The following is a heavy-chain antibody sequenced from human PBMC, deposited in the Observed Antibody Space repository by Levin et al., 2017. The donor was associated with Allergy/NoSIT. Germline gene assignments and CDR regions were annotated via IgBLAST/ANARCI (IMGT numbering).Heavy chain of an antibody. D-gene: IGHD6-25*01. CDR1: GGSISTSSYH. V-gene: IGHV4-39*07. CDR3: ARVLSAISAAGPEK. CDR2: IYYTGRT. Sequence: SETLSLTCTVSGGSISTSSYHWGWVRQPPGTGLEWIGNIYYTGRTSYNPSLESRVTISIDTSKKQFFLKLNSVTAADTAVYYCARVLSAISAAGPEKWGQGTLVTVSA. J-gene: IGHJ4*02.